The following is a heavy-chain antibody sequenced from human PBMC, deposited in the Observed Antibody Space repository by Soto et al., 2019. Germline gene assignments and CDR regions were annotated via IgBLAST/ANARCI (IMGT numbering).Heavy chain of an antibody. Sequence: ASVKVSCKASGGTFSSHAISWVRQAPGQGLEWMGGIIPIFGTANYAQKFQGRVTITADESTSTAYMELSSLRSEDTAVYYCARFGAGREYYYYGMDVWGQGTTVTVSS. J-gene: IGHJ6*02. V-gene: IGHV1-69*13. CDR2: IIPIFGTA. D-gene: IGHD3-10*01. CDR1: GGTFSSHA. CDR3: ARFGAGREYYYYGMDV.